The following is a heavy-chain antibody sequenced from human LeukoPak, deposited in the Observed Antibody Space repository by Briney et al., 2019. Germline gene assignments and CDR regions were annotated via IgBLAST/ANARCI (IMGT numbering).Heavy chain of an antibody. D-gene: IGHD3-9*01. J-gene: IGHJ5*02. Sequence: ASVKVSCKASGYTFTSYDINWVRQATGQGLEWMGWMNPNSGNTGYAQKFQGRVTMTRNTSISTAYMELSSLRSEDTAVYYCARGPYYDILTGYYTDQNWFDPWGQGTLVTVSS. V-gene: IGHV1-8*01. CDR2: MNPNSGNT. CDR1: GYTFTSYD. CDR3: ARGPYYDILTGYYTDQNWFDP.